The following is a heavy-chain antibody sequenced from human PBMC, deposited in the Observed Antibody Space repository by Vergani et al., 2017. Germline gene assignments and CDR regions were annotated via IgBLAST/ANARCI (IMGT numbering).Heavy chain of an antibody. CDR1: GYTFTGYY. CDR2: INPNSGGT. V-gene: IGHV1-2*02. CDR3: ARDRYCSTSCYTHYYYMDV. J-gene: IGHJ6*03. Sequence: QVQLVQSGAEVKKPGASVKVSCKASGYTFTGYYMHWVRQAPGQGLEWMGWINPNSGGTNYAQKFQGRVTMTRDTSISTAYMELSRLRSDDTAVYYCARDRYCSTSCYTHYYYMDVWGKGTTVTVSS. D-gene: IGHD2-2*02.